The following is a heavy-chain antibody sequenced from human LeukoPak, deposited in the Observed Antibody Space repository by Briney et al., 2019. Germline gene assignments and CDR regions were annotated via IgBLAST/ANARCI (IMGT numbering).Heavy chain of an antibody. CDR1: GFTFSTYA. Sequence: PGGSLTLSCAASGFTFSTYAMGWVRQAPGEGRRWVSSIIGNGVTTYYADSVEGRFTISRDNSKNTLYRQMNSLRAEDTALYYCAKALYGGNTVWGQGTLVTVSS. V-gene: IGHV3-23*01. CDR2: IIGNGVTT. J-gene: IGHJ4*02. D-gene: IGHD4-23*01. CDR3: AKALYGGNTV.